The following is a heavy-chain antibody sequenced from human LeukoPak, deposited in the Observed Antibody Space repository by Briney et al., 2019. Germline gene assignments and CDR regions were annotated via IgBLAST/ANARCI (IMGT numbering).Heavy chain of an antibody. CDR2: ISYDGSNK. D-gene: IGHD6-13*01. CDR1: GFTFSSYA. J-gene: IGHJ6*02. Sequence: SGGSLRLSCAASGFTFSSYAMHWVRQAPGKGLEWVAVISYDGSNKYYADSVKGRFTISRDNSKNTLYLQMNSLRAEDTAVYYCARDYYSSSWYDLNGMDVWGQGTTVTVSS. V-gene: IGHV3-30-3*01. CDR3: ARDYYSSSWYDLNGMDV.